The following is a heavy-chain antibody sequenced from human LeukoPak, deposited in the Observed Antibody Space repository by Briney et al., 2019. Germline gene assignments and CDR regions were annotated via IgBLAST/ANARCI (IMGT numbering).Heavy chain of an antibody. J-gene: IGHJ5*02. CDR2: INPNSGGT. CDR1: GYTFTDYH. Sequence: GPSVTVSCKASGYTFTDYHLHWVRQAPGQGLEWMGWINPNSGGTNYAQKFQGRVTMTRDTSINTAYIELNRLRSDDTAVYYCARGYCTGGSCSGAWFDPWGQGTLVTVSS. V-gene: IGHV1-2*02. D-gene: IGHD2-15*01. CDR3: ARGYCTGGSCSGAWFDP.